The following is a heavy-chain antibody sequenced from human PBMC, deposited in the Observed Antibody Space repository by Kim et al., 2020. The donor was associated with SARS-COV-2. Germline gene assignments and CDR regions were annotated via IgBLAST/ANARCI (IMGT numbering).Heavy chain of an antibody. J-gene: IGHJ6*02. CDR3: AREGMGISGHDGYYYYGMDV. CDR1: GYTFTSYG. CDR2: ISAYNGNT. Sequence: ASVKVSCKASGYTFTSYGISWVRQAPGQGLEWMGWISAYNGNTNYAQKLQGRVTMTTDTSTSTAYMELRSLRSDDTAVYYCAREGMGISGHDGYYYYGMDVWGQGTTVTVSS. V-gene: IGHV1-18*01. D-gene: IGHD5-12*01.